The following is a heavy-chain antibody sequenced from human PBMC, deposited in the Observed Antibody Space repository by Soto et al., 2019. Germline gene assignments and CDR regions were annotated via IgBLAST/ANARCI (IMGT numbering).Heavy chain of an antibody. CDR3: AVLWFGELLGPTDY. J-gene: IGHJ4*02. Sequence: ASVKVSCKASGYTFTGYYMHWVRQAPGQGLEWMGWINPNSGGTNYAQKFQGRVTMTRDTSISTAYMELSRLRSDDTAVYYCAVLWFGELLGPTDYWGQGTLVTVSS. CDR1: GYTFTGYY. CDR2: INPNSGGT. V-gene: IGHV1-2*02. D-gene: IGHD3-10*01.